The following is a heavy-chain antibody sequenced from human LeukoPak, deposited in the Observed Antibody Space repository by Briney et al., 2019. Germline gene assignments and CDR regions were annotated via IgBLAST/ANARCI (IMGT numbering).Heavy chain of an antibody. V-gene: IGHV3-30*04. D-gene: IGHD6-19*01. CDR2: ISYDGSNK. CDR1: GFTFSSYA. J-gene: IGHJ5*02. Sequence: GGSLRLSCAASGFTFSSYAMHWVRQAPGKGLEWVAVISYDGSNKYYADSVKGRFTISRDNSKNTLYLQMNSLRAEDTAVYYCAREGSSGWYSWFDPWGQGTLVTVSS. CDR3: AREGSSGWYSWFDP.